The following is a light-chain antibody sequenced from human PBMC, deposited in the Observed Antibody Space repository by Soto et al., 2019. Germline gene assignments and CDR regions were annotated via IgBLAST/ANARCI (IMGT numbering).Light chain of an antibody. J-gene: IGKJ2*01. CDR1: QSVSSK. V-gene: IGKV3-15*01. Sequence: EIVMTQSPATLSVSPGERSTLSCMASQSVSSKLAWFQQKPGQAPSLLIYGVSTRATGVPVRFSGSGSGTEFTLTINSLQSEDFAVYYCQQYNNWPHTFGQGTKVDI. CDR2: GVS. CDR3: QQYNNWPHT.